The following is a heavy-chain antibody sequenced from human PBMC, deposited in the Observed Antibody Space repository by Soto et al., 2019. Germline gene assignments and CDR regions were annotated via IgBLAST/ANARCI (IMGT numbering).Heavy chain of an antibody. Sequence: SETLSLTCTVSGGSISSSSYYWGWIRQPPGKGLEWIGSIYYSGSTYYNPSLKSRVTISVDTSKNQFSLKLSSVTAADTAVYYCARGSYDYGDYFDYWGQGTLVTVSS. CDR3: ARGSYDYGDYFDY. V-gene: IGHV4-39*07. CDR1: GGSISSSSYY. D-gene: IGHD4-17*01. CDR2: IYYSGST. J-gene: IGHJ4*02.